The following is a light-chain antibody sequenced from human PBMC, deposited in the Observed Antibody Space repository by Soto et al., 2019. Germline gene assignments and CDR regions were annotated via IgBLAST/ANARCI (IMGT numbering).Light chain of an antibody. CDR3: CSYAGSYDWV. CDR1: SSGVVGYNY. J-gene: IGLJ3*02. Sequence: QSALTQPRSLSGSLGQTGTISWTGTSSGVVGYNYVSWYQQHPGKAPKVLIYEVTKRPSGVPDRFSGSKSGNTASLTISGDQAEDEADYYCCSYAGSYDWVFGGGTKLTVL. CDR2: EVT. V-gene: IGLV2-11*01.